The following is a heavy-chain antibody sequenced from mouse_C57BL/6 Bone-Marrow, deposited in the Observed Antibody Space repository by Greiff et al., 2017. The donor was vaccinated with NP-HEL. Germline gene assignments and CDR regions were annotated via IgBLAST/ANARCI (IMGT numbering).Heavy chain of an antibody. CDR1: GYTFTGYW. CDR2: ILPGSGST. J-gene: IGHJ2*01. V-gene: IGHV1-9*01. CDR3: AREGEILLRSYYFDY. D-gene: IGHD1-1*01. Sequence: QVQLQQSGAELMKPGASVKLSCKATGYTFTGYWIEWVKQRPGHGLEWIGEILPGSGSTNYNEKFKGKAPFTADTSSNTAYMQLSSLTTEDSAIYYCAREGEILLRSYYFDYWGQGTTLTVSS.